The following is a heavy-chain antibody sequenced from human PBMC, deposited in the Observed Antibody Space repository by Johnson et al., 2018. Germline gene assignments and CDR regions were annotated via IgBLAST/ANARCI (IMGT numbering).Heavy chain of an antibody. CDR1: GFTFSKYG. Sequence: QVQLVQSGGGVVQPGRSRRLSCAASGFTFSKYGMHWVRQAPGKGLECVAVISNDGNNKYYGDSVKGRFTISRDNSKNTLFLQMNSLRPEDTAVYYCARGFDTNAFDIWGQGTMVTVSS. CDR2: ISNDGNNK. D-gene: IGHD1-26*01. J-gene: IGHJ3*02. V-gene: IGHV3-30*03. CDR3: ARGFDTNAFDI.